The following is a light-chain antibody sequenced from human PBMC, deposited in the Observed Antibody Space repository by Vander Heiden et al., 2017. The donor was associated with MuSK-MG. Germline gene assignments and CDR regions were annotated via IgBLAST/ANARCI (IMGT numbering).Light chain of an antibody. CDR2: GAS. CDR3: QQDNNCPRT. V-gene: IGKV3-15*01. CDR1: QRASSN. Sequence: EIVMTQSPATLSVSPGERAPLSCRASQRASSNLAWYQQNPGQAPRLLIYGASTRATGIPARFSGSGSGTEFTLTISSLQSEDFAVYYCQQDNNCPRTFGQGTKVEIK. J-gene: IGKJ1*01.